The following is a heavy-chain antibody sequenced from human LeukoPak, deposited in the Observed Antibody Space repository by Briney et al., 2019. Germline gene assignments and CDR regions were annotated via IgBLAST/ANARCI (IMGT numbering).Heavy chain of an antibody. D-gene: IGHD1-26*01. CDR2: IYTSGTT. CDR3: ARDLGLDTTNWFDP. J-gene: IGHJ5*02. CDR1: GGSISSFY. V-gene: IGHV4-4*07. Sequence: PSETLSPTCTVSGGSISSFYWSWIRQPAGKGLEWIGRIYTSGTTNYNPSLKSRVTMSVDTSKNQSSLKLSSVTAADTAVYYCARDLGLDTTNWFDPWGQGTLVTVSS.